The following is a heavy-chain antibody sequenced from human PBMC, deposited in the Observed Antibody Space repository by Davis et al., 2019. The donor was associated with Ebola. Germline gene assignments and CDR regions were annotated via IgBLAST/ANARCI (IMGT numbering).Heavy chain of an antibody. CDR1: GYAFTSYD. CDR3: ARHSSYSNYYYGMDV. V-gene: IGHV5-51*01. D-gene: IGHD4-11*01. Sequence: KVSCKASGYAFTSYDINWVRQMPGKGLEWMGIIYPGDSDTRYSPSFQGQVTISADKSISTAYLQWSSLKASDTAMYYCARHSSYSNYYYGMDVWGQGTTVTVSS. CDR2: IYPGDSDT. J-gene: IGHJ6*02.